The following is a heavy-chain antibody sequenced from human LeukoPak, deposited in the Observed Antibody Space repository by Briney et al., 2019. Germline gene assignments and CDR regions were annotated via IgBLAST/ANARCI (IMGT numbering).Heavy chain of an antibody. CDR1: GGTFSSYA. CDR3: ARVTFGTFGWFDP. D-gene: IGHD3-3*01. Sequence: SVKVSCKASGGTFSSYAISWVRQPPGQGLEWMGGIIPIFGTANYAQKFQGRVTITTDESTSTAYMELSSLRSEDTAVYYCARVTFGTFGWFDPWGQGTLVTVSS. CDR2: IIPIFGTA. V-gene: IGHV1-69*05. J-gene: IGHJ5*02.